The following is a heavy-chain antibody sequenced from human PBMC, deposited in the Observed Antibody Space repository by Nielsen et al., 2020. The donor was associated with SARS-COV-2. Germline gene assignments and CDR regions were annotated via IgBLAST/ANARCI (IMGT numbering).Heavy chain of an antibody. D-gene: IGHD3/OR15-3a*01. CDR1: GFTFSTYA. J-gene: IGHJ5*02. Sequence: GESLKISCAASGFTFSTYAMNWVRQAPGKGLEWVSVIGDDGTGINYANSVKGRFTISRDNSKNTVYLQMSSLRVEDTAVYYCARDLTFGAYWFDPWSQGTLVTVSS. CDR2: IGDDGTGI. CDR3: ARDLTFGAYWFDP. V-gene: IGHV3-23*01.